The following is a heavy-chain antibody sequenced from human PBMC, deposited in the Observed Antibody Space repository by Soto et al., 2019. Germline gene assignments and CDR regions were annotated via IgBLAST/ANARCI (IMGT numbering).Heavy chain of an antibody. CDR3: AKDMNVLVPDAMSSPFYY. Sequence: EVQLVESGGGLVQPGRSLRLSCAASGFTFDDYAMHWVRQAPGKGLEWVSGISWNSGSIGYADSVKGRFTISRDNAKNSLYLQMNSLRAEDTALYYCAKDMNVLVPDAMSSPFYYWGQGTLVTVSS. CDR1: GFTFDDYA. V-gene: IGHV3-9*01. J-gene: IGHJ4*02. CDR2: ISWNSGSI. D-gene: IGHD2-2*01.